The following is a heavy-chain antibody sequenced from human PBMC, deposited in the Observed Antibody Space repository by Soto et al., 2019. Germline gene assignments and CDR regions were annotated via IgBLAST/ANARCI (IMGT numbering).Heavy chain of an antibody. J-gene: IGHJ5*02. Sequence: QLQLQESGSGLVKPSQTLSLTCAVSGGSISSGGYSWSWIRQPPGKGLEWIGYIYHSGSTYYNPSRKSRVTISVDRAKHQFSLKLSSVTAADSAVYYCAGVRGPYCGGECYPPTPNWFDPWGQGTLVTVSS. V-gene: IGHV4-30-2*01. CDR3: AGVRGPYCGGECYPPTPNWFDP. D-gene: IGHD2-21*01. CDR1: GGSISSGGYS. CDR2: IYHSGST.